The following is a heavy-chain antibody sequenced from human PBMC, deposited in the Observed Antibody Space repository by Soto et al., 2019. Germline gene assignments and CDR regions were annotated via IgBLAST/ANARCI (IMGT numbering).Heavy chain of an antibody. V-gene: IGHV3-53*01. CDR3: ATELIAKYGMDV. CDR2: IYTDDNI. J-gene: IGHJ6*02. Sequence: ESGGGLVQPGGSLRLSCAASGFTVSGNYVTWVRQAPGKGLEWVSVIYTDDNIYYADSVTGRFTISRDNSKNTFYLQMNRLRVEDTAVYYCATELIAKYGMDVWGQGTTVTVSS. D-gene: IGHD2-21*01. CDR1: GFTVSGNY.